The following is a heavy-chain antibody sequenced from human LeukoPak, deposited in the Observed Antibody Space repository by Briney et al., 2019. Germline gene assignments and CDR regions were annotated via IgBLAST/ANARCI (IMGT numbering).Heavy chain of an antibody. J-gene: IGHJ4*02. D-gene: IGHD1-26*01. V-gene: IGHV4-34*01. Sequence: SETLSLTCAVYGGSFSGYYWSWIRQPPGKGLEWIGEINHSGSTNYNPSLKSRVTMSIDTSKKQFSLKLNSVTAADTAMYYCARSFIVGSTQFYFDHWGQGILVTVSS. CDR3: ARSFIVGSTQFYFDH. CDR1: GGSFSGYY. CDR2: INHSGST.